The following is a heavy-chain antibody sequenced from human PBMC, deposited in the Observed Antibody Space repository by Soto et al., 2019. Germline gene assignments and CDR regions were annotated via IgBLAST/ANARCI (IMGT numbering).Heavy chain of an antibody. V-gene: IGHV4-4*02. Sequence: SETLSLTCAVSGGSISSSNWWSCVRQPPGKGLEWIGEIYHSGSTNYNPSLKSRVTISVDKSKNQFSLKLSSVTAADMAVYYCARVKQLVYYYYGMDVWGQGTTVTVSS. CDR3: ARVKQLVYYYYGMDV. CDR1: GGSISSSNW. J-gene: IGHJ6*02. D-gene: IGHD6-6*01. CDR2: IYHSGST.